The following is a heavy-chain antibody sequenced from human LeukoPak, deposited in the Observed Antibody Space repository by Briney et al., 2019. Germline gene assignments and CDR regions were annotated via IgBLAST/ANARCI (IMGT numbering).Heavy chain of an antibody. Sequence: ASVKASCKASGYTFTSYGISWVRQAPGQGLEWMGWISAYNGNTNYAQKLQGRVTMTTDTSTSTAYMELRSLRSDDTAVYYCARRSYCSGGSCYTEPYYMDVWGKGTTVTISS. CDR3: ARRSYCSGGSCYTEPYYMDV. D-gene: IGHD2-15*01. CDR1: GYTFTSYG. J-gene: IGHJ6*03. CDR2: ISAYNGNT. V-gene: IGHV1-18*01.